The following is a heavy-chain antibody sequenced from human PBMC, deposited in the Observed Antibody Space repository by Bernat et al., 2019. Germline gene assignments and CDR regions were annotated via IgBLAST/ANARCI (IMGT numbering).Heavy chain of an antibody. Sequence: QVQLVQSGGEVKKPGASVKVSCKASGYTFINYGISWVRQAPGQGLEWMGWISGYNGDTNYAQKFQCRVTITTDTSTTTAYMDLRSLRSYDTAVYFCARSLCRGGACYAIASDSWGQGTLVTVSS. D-gene: IGHD2-15*01. J-gene: IGHJ4*02. CDR3: ARSLCRGGACYAIASDS. CDR1: GYTFINYG. CDR2: ISGYNGDT. V-gene: IGHV1-18*04.